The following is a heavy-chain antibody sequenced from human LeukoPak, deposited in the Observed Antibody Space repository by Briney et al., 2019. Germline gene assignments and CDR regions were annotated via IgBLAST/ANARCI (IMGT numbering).Heavy chain of an antibody. V-gene: IGHV3-23*01. CDR2: ISGSGGST. D-gene: IGHD3-22*01. CDR1: GFTFSSYA. Sequence: PGGSLRLFCAASGFTFSSYAMSWVRQAPGKGLEWVSAISGSGGSTYYADSVKGRFTISRDNSKNTLYLQMNSLRAEDTAVYYCAKAYVYDSSGYYNYWGQGTLVTVSS. CDR3: AKAYVYDSSGYYNY. J-gene: IGHJ4*02.